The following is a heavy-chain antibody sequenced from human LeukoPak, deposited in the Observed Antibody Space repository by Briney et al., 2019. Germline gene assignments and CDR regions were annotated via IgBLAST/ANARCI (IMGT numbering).Heavy chain of an antibody. D-gene: IGHD2-21*02. Sequence: PGGSLRLSCAASGFTVSSNYMSWVRQAPGKGLEWVSVISSGGSTYYADSVKGRFTISRDNSKNTLYLQMNSLRAEDTAVYYCARDIRPVVTAYYFDYWGQGTLVTVSS. CDR1: GFTVSSNY. CDR2: ISSGGST. CDR3: ARDIRPVVTAYYFDY. V-gene: IGHV3-66*01. J-gene: IGHJ4*02.